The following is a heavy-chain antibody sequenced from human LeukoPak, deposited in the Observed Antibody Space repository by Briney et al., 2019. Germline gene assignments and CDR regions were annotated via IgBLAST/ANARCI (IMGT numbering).Heavy chain of an antibody. Sequence: PGGSLRLSCAASGFTFSSYAMSWVRQAPGKGLEWVSAISGSGGSTYYADSVKGRFTISRDNSKNTLYLQMNSLRAEDTAVYYCAVRDPGLSSSWYGGEYYFDYWGQGTLVTVSS. CDR2: ISGSGGST. J-gene: IGHJ4*02. D-gene: IGHD6-13*01. CDR1: GFTFSSYA. CDR3: AVRDPGLSSSWYGGEYYFDY. V-gene: IGHV3-23*01.